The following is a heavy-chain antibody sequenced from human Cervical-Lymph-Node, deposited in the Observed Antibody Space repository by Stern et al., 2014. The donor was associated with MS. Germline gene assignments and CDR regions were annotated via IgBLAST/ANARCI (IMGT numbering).Heavy chain of an antibody. Sequence: VQLVESGGGSVKPGGSLRLSCAASGFDFSDYYMSWIRQAPGQGLAWVSYISHDGDTIYYADSVNGRFTVSRDNAKNSLYLQMSSLRADDTAVYFCARATPGRPAYWGQGTLVTVSS. J-gene: IGHJ4*02. CDR1: GFDFSDYY. CDR2: ISHDGDTI. CDR3: ARATPGRPAY. V-gene: IGHV3-11*01. D-gene: IGHD2-15*01.